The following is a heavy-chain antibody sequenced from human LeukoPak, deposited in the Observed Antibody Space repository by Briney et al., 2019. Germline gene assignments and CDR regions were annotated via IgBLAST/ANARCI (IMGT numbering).Heavy chain of an antibody. CDR1: GFTFSGYW. CDR2: IKGDESKK. Sequence: HTGGSLRLSCAAPGFTFSGYWMTWVRQAPGKGLEWVANIKGDESKKYYVDSVKGRFTTSRDNAKNSLYLQMNSLRAEDTAVYYCARDSNPRGGYDAFDFWGRGTLVTVSS. D-gene: IGHD3-10*01. CDR3: ARDSNPRGGYDAFDF. V-gene: IGHV3-7*01. J-gene: IGHJ3*01.